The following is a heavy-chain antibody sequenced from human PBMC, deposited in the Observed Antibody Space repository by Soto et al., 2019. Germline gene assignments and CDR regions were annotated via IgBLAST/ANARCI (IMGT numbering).Heavy chain of an antibody. CDR1: GGSISSCDCY. Sequence: QVQLQESGPGLVKPSQTLSLSCTVSGGSISSCDCYWSWIRQYPGKGLEWIGYVYYSGGTYYNPSLKGRVTISLDTSKNQFSLNLSSVTAAGTAVYYCARDSGVAAAIDFWGQGTLVTVSS. J-gene: IGHJ4*02. V-gene: IGHV4-31*03. D-gene: IGHD6-19*01. CDR2: VYYSGGT. CDR3: ARDSGVAAAIDF.